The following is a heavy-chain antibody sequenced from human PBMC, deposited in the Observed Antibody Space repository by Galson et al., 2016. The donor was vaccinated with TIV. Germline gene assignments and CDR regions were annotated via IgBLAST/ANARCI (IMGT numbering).Heavy chain of an antibody. CDR1: GYTLIEIA. D-gene: IGHD2/OR15-2a*01. CDR3: ATVALLPGLSLVS. CDR2: FDPEASKT. V-gene: IGHV1-24*01. J-gene: IGHJ1*01. Sequence: SVKVSCKVSGYTLIEIAMHWVRQAPGKGLEWMGGFDPEASKTISAQKFQGRVTMTEATFTDTAYIELNNLTSDDTAVYYCATVALLPGLSLVSWGQGTLVTVSS.